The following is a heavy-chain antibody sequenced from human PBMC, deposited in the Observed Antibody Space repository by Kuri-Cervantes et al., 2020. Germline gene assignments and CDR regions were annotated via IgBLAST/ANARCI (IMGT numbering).Heavy chain of an antibody. Sequence: SVKVSCKASGGTFSNYAISWVRQAPGQGLEWMGWITPFNGNTNYAQKFQDRVTITRDRSMSTAYMELSSLRSEDTAMYYCARDYYSGSYYGDYWGQGTLVTVSS. CDR1: GGTFSNYA. CDR2: ITPFNGNT. CDR3: ARDYYSGSYYGDY. D-gene: IGHD1-26*01. J-gene: IGHJ4*02. V-gene: IGHV1-45*02.